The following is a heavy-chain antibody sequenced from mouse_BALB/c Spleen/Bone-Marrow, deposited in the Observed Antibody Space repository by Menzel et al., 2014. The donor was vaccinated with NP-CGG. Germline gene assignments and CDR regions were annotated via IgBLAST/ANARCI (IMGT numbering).Heavy chain of an antibody. D-gene: IGHD2-14*01. V-gene: IGHV5-4*02. Sequence: VQLKEFGGGLVKPGGSLKLSCAASGFTFRDYYMYWVRQTPEKRLEWVATISDGGTYTYYSDSVKGRFTISRDKAKNNLYLQMTNLMSEDTAMYRCVRDGDYRYAWFSYWGQGTLVTVSA. J-gene: IGHJ3*01. CDR2: ISDGGTYT. CDR1: GFTFRDYY. CDR3: VRDGDYRYAWFSY.